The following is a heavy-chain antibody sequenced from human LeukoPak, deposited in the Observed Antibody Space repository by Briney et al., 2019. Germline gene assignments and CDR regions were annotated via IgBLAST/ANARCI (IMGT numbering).Heavy chain of an antibody. CDR1: GYTFTGYY. CDR2: INPNSGGT. J-gene: IGHJ5*02. Sequence: ASVKVSCKASGYTFTGYYMHWVRQAPGQGLEWMGWINPNSGGTNYAQKFQGRVTMTRDTSISTACMELSRLRSDDTAVYYCARDDGVGMVRGVSFDPWGQGTLVTVSS. D-gene: IGHD3-10*01. CDR3: ARDDGVGMVRGVSFDP. V-gene: IGHV1-2*02.